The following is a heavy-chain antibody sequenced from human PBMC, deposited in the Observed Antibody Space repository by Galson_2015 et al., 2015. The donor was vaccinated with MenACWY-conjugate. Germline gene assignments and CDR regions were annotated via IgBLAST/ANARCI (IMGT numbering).Heavy chain of an antibody. J-gene: IGHJ2*01. CDR2: IGGGDEYT. CDR1: GFIFSNYV. CDR3: AREGHQILGSGYDFDL. Sequence: SLRLSCAASGFIFSNYVINWVRQAPGKGLEWVSAIGGGDEYTYYPDSLKGRITISRDNAKNSLFLQVNNLTAEDTGVYYCAREGHQILGSGYDFDLWGRGTLVVVSS. D-gene: IGHD5-12*01. V-gene: IGHV3-21*06.